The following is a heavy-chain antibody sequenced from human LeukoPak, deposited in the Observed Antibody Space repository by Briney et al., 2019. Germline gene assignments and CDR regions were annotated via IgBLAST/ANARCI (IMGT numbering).Heavy chain of an antibody. CDR1: GFTFSSYG. CDR2: IRYDGSNK. J-gene: IGHJ4*02. V-gene: IGHV3-30*02. CDR3: ARDSRVLGHGYNRGYFDY. D-gene: IGHD5-24*01. Sequence: GGSLRLSCAASGFTFSSYGMHWVRQAPGKGLEWVAFIRYDGSNKYYADSVKGRFTISRDNSKNTLYLQMNSLRAEDTAVYYCARDSRVLGHGYNRGYFDYWGQGTLVTVSS.